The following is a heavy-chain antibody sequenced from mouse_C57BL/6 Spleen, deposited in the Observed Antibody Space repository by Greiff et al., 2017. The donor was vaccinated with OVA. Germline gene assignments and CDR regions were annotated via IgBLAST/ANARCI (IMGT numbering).Heavy chain of an antibody. V-gene: IGHV1-4*01. J-gene: IGHJ1*03. CDR1: GYTFTSYT. CDR3: ASSIATVVATGGYFDV. D-gene: IGHD1-1*01. Sequence: VQLQQSGAELARPGASVKMSCTASGYTFTSYTMHWVKQRPGQGLEWIGNINPSGGYTKYTQKFKDKATLTADKSSSTASMQLSSLTSEVSAVYYCASSIATVVATGGYFDVWGTGTTVTVSS. CDR2: INPSGGYT.